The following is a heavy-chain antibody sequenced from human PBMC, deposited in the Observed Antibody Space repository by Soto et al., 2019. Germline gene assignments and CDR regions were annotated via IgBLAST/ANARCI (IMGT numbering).Heavy chain of an antibody. D-gene: IGHD3-3*01. CDR3: AKVRFPYYDFWSGYLEP. CDR2: LSYDGSNK. CDR1: VCTFTPYA. Sequence: GGSLILSWAASVCTFTPYAMHWVRQAPVKGLEWVAVLSYDGSNKYYADSVKGRFTISRDNSKNTLYLQMNSLRAEDTAVYYCAKVRFPYYDFWSGYLEPWGQGTLVTVSS. J-gene: IGHJ5*02. V-gene: IGHV3-30*04.